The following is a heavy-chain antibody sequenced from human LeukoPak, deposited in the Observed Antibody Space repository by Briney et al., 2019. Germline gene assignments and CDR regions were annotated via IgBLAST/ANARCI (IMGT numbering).Heavy chain of an antibody. J-gene: IGHJ4*02. Sequence: GGSLRLSCAASGFTFSSYAMHWVRQAPGKGLEWVSVLYSGGTTYYADSVKGRFTISRDNSKNTLYLQMNSLRAEDTAVYYCAREGEYSSGSPFDYWGQGTLVTVSS. CDR1: GFTFSSYA. CDR2: LYSGGTT. V-gene: IGHV3-66*01. CDR3: AREGEYSSGSPFDY. D-gene: IGHD3-22*01.